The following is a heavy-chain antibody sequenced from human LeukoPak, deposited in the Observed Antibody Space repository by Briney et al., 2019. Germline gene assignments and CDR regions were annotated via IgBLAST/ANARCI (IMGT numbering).Heavy chain of an antibody. D-gene: IGHD3-9*01. Sequence: GGSLRLSCAASGLTFSSYGMHWVRQAPGKGLEWVAFIRYDGSNKYYADSVKGRFTISRDNSKNTLYLQMNSLRAEDTAVYYCAKETNLYDILTGYYRDWGQGTLVTVSS. J-gene: IGHJ4*02. CDR2: IRYDGSNK. CDR1: GLTFSSYG. V-gene: IGHV3-30*02. CDR3: AKETNLYDILTGYYRD.